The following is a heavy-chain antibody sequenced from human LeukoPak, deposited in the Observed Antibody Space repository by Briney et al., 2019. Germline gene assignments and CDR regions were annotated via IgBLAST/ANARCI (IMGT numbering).Heavy chain of an antibody. CDR3: ARDLGYRYYFDY. V-gene: IGHV1-8*03. CDR1: GYTFTSYD. D-gene: IGHD3-16*02. Sequence: ASVKVSCTASGYTFTSYDINWVRQATGQGLEWMGWMNPNSGNTGYAQKFQGRVTITRNTSISTAYMELSSLRSEDTAVYYCARDLGYRYYFDYWGQGTLVTVSS. CDR2: MNPNSGNT. J-gene: IGHJ4*02.